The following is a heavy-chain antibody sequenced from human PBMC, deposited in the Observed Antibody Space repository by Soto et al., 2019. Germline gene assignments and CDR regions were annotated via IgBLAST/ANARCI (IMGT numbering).Heavy chain of an antibody. Sequence: QVPLVESGGGVVQPGRSLRLSCAASGFTFSSYAMHWVRQAPGKGLEWVAVISYDGSNKYYADSVKGRFTISRDNSKNTLYLQMNSLRAEDTAVYYCARSSSWTNYYYYGMDVWGQGTTVTVSS. V-gene: IGHV3-30-3*01. D-gene: IGHD6-13*01. CDR3: ARSSSWTNYYYYGMDV. J-gene: IGHJ6*02. CDR1: GFTFSSYA. CDR2: ISYDGSNK.